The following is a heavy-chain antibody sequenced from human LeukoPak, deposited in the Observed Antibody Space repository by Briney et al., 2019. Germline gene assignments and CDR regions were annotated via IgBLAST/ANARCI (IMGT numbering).Heavy chain of an antibody. D-gene: IGHD3-10*01. V-gene: IGHV1-2*02. Sequence: GASVKVSCKASGYTFIDYYMHWVRQAPGQGPEWLGCINPNSGGRNYAQKFQGRVTMTRDTSISTAYMELSRLGSDDTAVYYCARPMVGGVIHAFDIWGQGTMVTVSS. CDR3: ARPMVGGVIHAFDI. CDR1: GYTFIDYY. CDR2: INPNSGGR. J-gene: IGHJ3*02.